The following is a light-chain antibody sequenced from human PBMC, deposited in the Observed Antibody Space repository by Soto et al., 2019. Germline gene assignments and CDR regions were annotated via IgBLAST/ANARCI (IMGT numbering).Light chain of an antibody. J-gene: IGKJ5*01. CDR1: QSISSY. CDR3: QQRSNWPPAIT. CDR2: DAS. V-gene: IGKV3-11*01. Sequence: SVFTQSPATLCLSPGERATFSCRASQSISSYLAWYQQKPGQAPRLLIYDASNRATGIPARFSGSGSGTDFTLTISSLEPADFAVYYCQQRSNWPPAITFGQGTRLEIK.